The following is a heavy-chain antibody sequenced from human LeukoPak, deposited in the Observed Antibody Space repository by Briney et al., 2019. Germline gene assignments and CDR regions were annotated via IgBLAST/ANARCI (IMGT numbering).Heavy chain of an antibody. J-gene: IGHJ5*02. CDR3: ARTGRPRGHYYYGSGSYYWFDP. CDR2: IYYSGST. CDR1: GGPISSYY. Sequence: PSETLSLTCTVSGGPISSYYWSWIRQPPGKGLEWIGYIYYSGSTNYNPSLKSRVTISVDTSKNQFSLKLSSVTAADTAVYYCARTGRPRGHYYYGSGSYYWFDPWGQGTLVTVSS. D-gene: IGHD3-10*01. V-gene: IGHV4-59*08.